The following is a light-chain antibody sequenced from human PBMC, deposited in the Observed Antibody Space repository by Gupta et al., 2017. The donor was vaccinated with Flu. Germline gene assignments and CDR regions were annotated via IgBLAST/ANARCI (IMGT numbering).Light chain of an antibody. V-gene: IGKV3-15*01. CDR1: QSVSSN. CDR3: QQYSNWPPYT. J-gene: IGKJ2*01. CDR2: GAS. Sequence: ATLSVSPGERATLSCRASQSVSSNLAWYQQKPGQAPRLLIYGASNRATGIPARFSGSGSGTDFTLTISSLESEDFAVYYCQQYSNWPPYTFGQGTKLE.